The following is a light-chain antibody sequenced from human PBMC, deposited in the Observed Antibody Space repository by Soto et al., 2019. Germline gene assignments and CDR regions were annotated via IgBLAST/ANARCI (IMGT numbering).Light chain of an antibody. CDR3: QSYDISLSGWV. Sequence: QSVLTQPPSVSGAPGQRVTISCTGSSSNIGAGYDVHWYQQLPGTAPKLLIYGNSNRPSGVPDRFSGSESGTSASLAITGLRAEDEADYYCQSYDISLSGWVFGGGTKVTVL. CDR2: GNS. CDR1: SSNIGAGYD. V-gene: IGLV1-40*01. J-gene: IGLJ3*02.